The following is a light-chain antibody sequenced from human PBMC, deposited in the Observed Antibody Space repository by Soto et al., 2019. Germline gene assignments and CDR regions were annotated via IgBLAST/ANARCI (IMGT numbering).Light chain of an antibody. CDR3: QTWGTGIVV. CDR2: LNSDGSH. J-gene: IGLJ2*01. CDR1: SGHSSYA. V-gene: IGLV4-69*01. Sequence: QLVLTQSPSASASLGASVKLTCTLSSGHSSYAIAWHQQQPEKGPRYLMKLNSDGSHSKGDGIPDRFSGSSSGAERYLTISSLQSGDEADYDCQTWGTGIVVFGGGTKLTVL.